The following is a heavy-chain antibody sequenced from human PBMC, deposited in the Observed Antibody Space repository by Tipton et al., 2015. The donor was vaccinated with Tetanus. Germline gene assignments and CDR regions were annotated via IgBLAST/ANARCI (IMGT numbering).Heavy chain of an antibody. CDR3: ARGVDRTKAGID. V-gene: IGHV4-30-2*01. CDR2: IFRTGST. D-gene: IGHD5-12*01. Sequence: TLSLTCTVSGGSISTGGYSWRWIRQPPGKGLECIGYIFRTGSTTYSPSLKSRVSISVDTSKNQFSLNLNSVTAADTAVYYCARGVDRTKAGIDWGQGTLVTVSS. CDR1: GGSISTGGYS. J-gene: IGHJ4*02.